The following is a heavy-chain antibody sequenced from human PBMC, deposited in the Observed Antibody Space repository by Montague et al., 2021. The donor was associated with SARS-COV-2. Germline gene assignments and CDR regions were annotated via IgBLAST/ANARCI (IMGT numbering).Heavy chain of an antibody. CDR2: TYYRSKWYN. V-gene: IGHV6-1*01. CDR3: ARDTRIQLWFDRDYYYGMDV. Sequence: CAISGDSVSSNSAAWNWIRQSPSRGLEWLGRTYYRSKWYNDYAVSVKSRITINPDTSKNQFSLQLNSVTPGDTAVYYCARDTRIQLWFDRDYYYGMDVWGQGTTVTVSS. D-gene: IGHD5-18*01. J-gene: IGHJ6*02. CDR1: GDSVSSNSAA.